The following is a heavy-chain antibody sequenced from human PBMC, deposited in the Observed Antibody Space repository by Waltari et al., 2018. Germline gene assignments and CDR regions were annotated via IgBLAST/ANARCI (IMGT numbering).Heavy chain of an antibody. CDR2: ISSNPRNT. V-gene: IGHV3-23*01. J-gene: IGHJ4*02. CDR3: AQRVTAVTSRYFGY. Sequence: EVQLLESGGGLIQPGGSLRLSCAASGFTFNTYAMSWVRQAPGKGLEWVSTISSNPRNTAYADSVKGRFTISRDNSKNTVYLQMNSLRVEDTALYYGAQRVTAVTSRYFGYWGQGTLVTVSS. CDR1: GFTFNTYA. D-gene: IGHD4-17*01.